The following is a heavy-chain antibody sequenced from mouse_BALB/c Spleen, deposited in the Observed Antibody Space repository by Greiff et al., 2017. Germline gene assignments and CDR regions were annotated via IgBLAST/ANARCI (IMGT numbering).Heavy chain of an antibody. CDR2: ISDGGSYT. J-gene: IGHJ3*01. CDR3: ARDRAYYGSKGFAY. Sequence: EVKLMESGGGLVKPGGSLKLSCAASGFTFSDYYMYWVRQTPEKRLEWVATISDGGSYTYYPDSVKGRFTISRDNAKNNLYLQMSSLKSEDTAMYYCARDRAYYGSKGFAYWGQGTLVTVAA. V-gene: IGHV5-4*02. CDR1: GFTFSDYY. D-gene: IGHD2-9*01.